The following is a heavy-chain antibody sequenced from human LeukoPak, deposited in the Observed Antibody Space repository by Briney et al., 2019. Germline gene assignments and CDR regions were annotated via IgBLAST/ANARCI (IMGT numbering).Heavy chain of an antibody. D-gene: IGHD6-19*01. J-gene: IGHJ4*02. CDR3: ARVAEYSSGWYDPFDY. CDR1: GYSFTSYA. V-gene: IGHV7-4-1*02. Sequence: ASVKVSCKASGYSFTSYAMNWVRQAPGQELEWMGWINTNTGNPTYAQGFTGRCVFSLDTSVSTAYLQISSLKAEDTAVYSCARVAEYSSGWYDPFDYWGQGTLVTVSS. CDR2: INTNTGNP.